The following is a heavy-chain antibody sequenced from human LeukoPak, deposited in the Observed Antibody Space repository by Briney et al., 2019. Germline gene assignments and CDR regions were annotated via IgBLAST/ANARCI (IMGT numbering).Heavy chain of an antibody. Sequence: ASVKVSCKASGYTFTSYGFSWVRQAPGQGLEWMGWISAYYGNTNYAQKFQGRVTMTTDTSTSTAYMELRSLRSDDTAVYYCARDRGRRWGYDILTGNDYWGQGTLVTVSS. D-gene: IGHD3-9*01. CDR2: ISAYYGNT. CDR1: GYTFTSYG. J-gene: IGHJ4*02. CDR3: ARDRGRRWGYDILTGNDY. V-gene: IGHV1-18*01.